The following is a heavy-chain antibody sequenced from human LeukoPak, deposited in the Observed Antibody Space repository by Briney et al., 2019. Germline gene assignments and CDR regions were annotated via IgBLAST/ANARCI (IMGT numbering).Heavy chain of an antibody. J-gene: IGHJ6*03. CDR1: GYTFTGYY. CDR3: AFSRYYLQGSYYYMDV. CDR2: INPNSGGT. D-gene: IGHD2/OR15-2a*01. Sequence: GASVKVSCKASGYTFTGYYMHWARQAPGQGLEWMGWINPNSGGTNYAQKLQGRVTMTTDTSTSTAYMELRSLRSDDTAVYYCAFSRYYLQGSYYYMDVWGKGTTVTVSS. V-gene: IGHV1-2*02.